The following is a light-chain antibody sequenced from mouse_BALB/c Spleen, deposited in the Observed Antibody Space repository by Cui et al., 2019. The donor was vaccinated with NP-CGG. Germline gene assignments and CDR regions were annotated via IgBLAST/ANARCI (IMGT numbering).Light chain of an antibody. CDR2: GTN. J-gene: IGLJ1*01. V-gene: IGLV1*01. CDR1: TRAVTMSNY. Sequence: QAVVTQESALTTSTGESVTLTCRSSTRAVTMSNYANWVQEKPDHLFTGLIGGTNNRPPGVPARFSGSLIGDKAALTITGAQTEDEAIYFCALWYSNHWVFGGGTKLTVL. CDR3: ALWYSNHWV.